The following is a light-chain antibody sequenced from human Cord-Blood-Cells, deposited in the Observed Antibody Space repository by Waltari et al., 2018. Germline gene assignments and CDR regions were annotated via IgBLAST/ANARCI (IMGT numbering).Light chain of an antibody. CDR1: RRDVGGYYS. CDR2: EVS. V-gene: IGLV2-8*01. CDR3: SSYAGSNNFV. J-gene: IGLJ1*01. Sequence: QSALSQPPSPSGSPRQSVPIPCPGTRRDVGGYYSVCWYQPHPGKAPKLMLYEVSKRPSGVPDRFSGSKSGNTAYLTVSGLQAEDEADYYCSSYAGSNNFVFGTGTKVTVL.